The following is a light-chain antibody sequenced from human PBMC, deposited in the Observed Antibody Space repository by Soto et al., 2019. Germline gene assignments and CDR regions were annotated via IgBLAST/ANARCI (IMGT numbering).Light chain of an antibody. Sequence: EVVLTQSPVTLSLSPGERATLSCRASQSVSSYLAWYQQKPGQAPRLLIYADSNRATGIPARFSGSGSGTDFTLTISSLEPEDFSVYYCQQRYNWPITFGQGTRLEIK. CDR3: QQRYNWPIT. CDR2: ADS. J-gene: IGKJ5*01. V-gene: IGKV3-11*01. CDR1: QSVSSY.